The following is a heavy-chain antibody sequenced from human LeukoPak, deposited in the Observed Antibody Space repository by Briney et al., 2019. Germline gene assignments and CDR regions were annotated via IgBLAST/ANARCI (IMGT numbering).Heavy chain of an antibody. D-gene: IGHD2-2*01. CDR2: ISAYNGNT. Sequence: ASVKVSCKASGYTFTSYGYSWVRQAPGQGLEWMGWISAYNGNTNYAQKLQGRVTMTTVTSTNTVYMELRSLTSDDTAVYYCARMEEGLGICRSSGCYWLDPWGQGILVTVSS. CDR1: GYTFTSYG. V-gene: IGHV1-18*01. J-gene: IGHJ5*02. CDR3: ARMEEGLGICRSSGCYWLDP.